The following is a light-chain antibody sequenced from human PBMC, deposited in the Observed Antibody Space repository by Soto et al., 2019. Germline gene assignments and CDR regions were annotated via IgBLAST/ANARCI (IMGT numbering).Light chain of an antibody. V-gene: IGLV2-14*01. J-gene: IGLJ1*01. CDR3: SAYTSSSTPYV. CDR1: SSDVGGYNY. CDR2: EVS. Sequence: QSALTQPASVSGSPGQSITISCTGTSSDVGGYNYVSWYQQHTGKAPKLMIYEVSNRPSGVSNRFSGSKSGNTASLTISGLQAEDEADYYFSAYTSSSTPYVFGTGTKVTVL.